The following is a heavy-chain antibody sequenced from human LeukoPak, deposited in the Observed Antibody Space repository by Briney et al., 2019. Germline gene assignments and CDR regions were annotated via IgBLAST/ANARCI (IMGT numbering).Heavy chain of an antibody. CDR1: GGSISSGGYS. Sequence: SETLSLTFTVSGGSISSGGYSWSWIQQPPGKGLEWIGYIYHSGSTYYNPSLKSRVTISVDRSKNQFSLKLSSVTAADTAVYYCARGQTFIAAAGGNWFDPWGQGTLVTVSS. D-gene: IGHD6-13*01. V-gene: IGHV4-30-2*01. J-gene: IGHJ5*02. CDR2: IYHSGST. CDR3: ARGQTFIAAAGGNWFDP.